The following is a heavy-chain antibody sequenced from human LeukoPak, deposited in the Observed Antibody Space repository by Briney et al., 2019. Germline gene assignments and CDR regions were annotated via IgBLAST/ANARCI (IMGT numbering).Heavy chain of an antibody. Sequence: PSETLSLTCTVSGGSISSYYWSWIRQPPGKGLEWIGYIYYSGSTNYNPSLKSRVTISVDTSKNQFSLKLSSVTAADTAVYYCARADYDILTGYSKSPFYYYYYMDVWGKGTTVTVSS. V-gene: IGHV4-59*12. CDR1: GGSISSYY. J-gene: IGHJ6*03. CDR2: IYYSGST. CDR3: ARADYDILTGYSKSPFYYYYYMDV. D-gene: IGHD3-9*01.